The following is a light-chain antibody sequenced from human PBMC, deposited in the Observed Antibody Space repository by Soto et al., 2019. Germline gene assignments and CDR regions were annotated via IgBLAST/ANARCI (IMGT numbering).Light chain of an antibody. CDR2: WAS. Sequence: DIVMTQSPDSLAVSLGERATINCKSSQSVLCTSNNRNCLAWYQQKPGQPPKLLIYWASTRESGVPDRFSGSGSGTDDTTTISSLQDEDVAVYYCHQYYVTPRTFGQGTKVEIK. CDR1: QSVLCTSNNRNC. V-gene: IGKV4-1*01. J-gene: IGKJ1*01. CDR3: HQYYVTPRT.